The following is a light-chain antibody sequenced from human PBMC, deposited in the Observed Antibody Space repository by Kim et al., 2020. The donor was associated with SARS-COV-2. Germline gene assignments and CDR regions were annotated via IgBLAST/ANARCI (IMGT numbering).Light chain of an antibody. CDR2: AAS. J-gene: IGKJ1*01. V-gene: IGKV1D-16*01. CDR3: QQHNTYPRT. CDR1: QAISSW. Sequence: DIQMTQSPSLVSASVGDRVTITCRASQAISSWLAWYQHKPEKAPSFLIYAASTLQSGVPSRFSGSGSGADFTLTISSLQPEDFATYYCQQHNTYPRTFGQGTKVEIK.